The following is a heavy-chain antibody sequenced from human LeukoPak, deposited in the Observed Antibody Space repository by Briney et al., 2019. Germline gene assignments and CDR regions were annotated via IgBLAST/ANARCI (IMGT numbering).Heavy chain of an antibody. CDR1: GGSFSGYY. J-gene: IGHJ6*03. CDR3: ARVGDYVDFYYYCYYMDV. Sequence: SETLSLTCAVYGGSFSGYYWSWIRQPPGKGLEWIGEINHSGSTNYNPSLKSRVTISVDTSKNQFSLKLSSVTAADTAVYYCARVGDYVDFYYYCYYMDVWGKGTTVTVSS. D-gene: IGHD4-17*01. CDR2: INHSGST. V-gene: IGHV4-34*01.